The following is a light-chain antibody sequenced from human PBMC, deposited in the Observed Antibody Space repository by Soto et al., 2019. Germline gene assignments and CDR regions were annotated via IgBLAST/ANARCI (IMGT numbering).Light chain of an antibody. V-gene: IGKV3-20*01. Sequence: EIVLTQSPGTLSLSPGERATLSCRASQSVSSSYLAWYQHKPGQAPRLLIYGASTRATGIPDRFSGSGSGTDFTLTISRLEPEYFVVYFCQQFGSRFTFGPGTKVDLK. CDR1: QSVSSSY. CDR3: QQFGSRFT. CDR2: GAS. J-gene: IGKJ3*01.